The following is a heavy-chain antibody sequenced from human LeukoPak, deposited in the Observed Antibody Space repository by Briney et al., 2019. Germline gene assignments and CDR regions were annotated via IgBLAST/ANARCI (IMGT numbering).Heavy chain of an antibody. Sequence: GGSLRLSCVASGFPFSTYWMAWVRQAPGKGLEWVSSISSSSSYIYYADSVKGRFTISRDNAKNSLYLQMNSLRAEDTAVYYCARRVDSSSCVDYWGQGTLVTVSS. D-gene: IGHD6-13*01. V-gene: IGHV3-21*01. CDR3: ARRVDSSSCVDY. CDR2: ISSSSSYI. J-gene: IGHJ4*02. CDR1: GFPFSTYW.